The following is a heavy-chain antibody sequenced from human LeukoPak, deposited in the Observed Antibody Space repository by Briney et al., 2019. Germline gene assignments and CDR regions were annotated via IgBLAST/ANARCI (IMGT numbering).Heavy chain of an antibody. CDR2: ISAYNGNT. Sequence: ASVKVSCKASGCTFTSYGISWVRQAPGQGLEWMGWISAYNGNTNYAQKLQGRVTMTTDTSTSTAYMELRSLRSDDTAVYYCARVVYIGYSYGSFDYWGQGTLVTVSS. CDR1: GCTFTSYG. V-gene: IGHV1-18*01. D-gene: IGHD5-18*01. J-gene: IGHJ4*02. CDR3: ARVVYIGYSYGSFDY.